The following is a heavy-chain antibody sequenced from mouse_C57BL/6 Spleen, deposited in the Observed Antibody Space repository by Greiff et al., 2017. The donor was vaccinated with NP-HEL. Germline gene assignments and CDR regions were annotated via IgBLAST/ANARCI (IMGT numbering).Heavy chain of an antibody. J-gene: IGHJ1*03. CDR1: GFTFSSYA. Sequence: EVQVVESGEGLVKPGGSLKLSCAASGFTFSSYAMSWVRQTPEKRLEWVAYISSGGDYIYYADTVKGRFTISRDNARNTLYLQMSSLKSEDTAMYYCTREGTGTGYFDVWGTGTTVTVSS. CDR2: ISSGGDYI. CDR3: TREGTGTGYFDV. V-gene: IGHV5-9-1*02. D-gene: IGHD2-14*01.